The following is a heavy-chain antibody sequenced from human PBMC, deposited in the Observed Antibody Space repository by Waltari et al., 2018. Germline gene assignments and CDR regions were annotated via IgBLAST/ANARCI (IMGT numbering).Heavy chain of an antibody. Sequence: QVKLVESGGGVAQPGRSRRLSWAASGFTFSSYGRHGDRQAPGKGLEWVAVISYDGSNKYYADSVKGRFTISRDNSKNTLYLQMNSLRAEDTAVYYCAKERRKGAVGIDYWGQGTLVTVSS. CDR3: AKERRKGAVGIDY. D-gene: IGHD6-19*01. J-gene: IGHJ4*02. CDR2: ISYDGSNK. V-gene: IGHV3-30*18. CDR1: GFTFSSYG.